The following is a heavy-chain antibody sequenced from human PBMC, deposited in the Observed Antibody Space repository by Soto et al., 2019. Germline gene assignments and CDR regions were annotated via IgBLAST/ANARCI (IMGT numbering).Heavy chain of an antibody. J-gene: IGHJ4*01. CDR2: FDPEDGET. V-gene: IGHV1-24*01. D-gene: IGHD2-21*01. CDR3: AGGPWCGGECYGRFDY. Sequence: AVKVSCEVCGGTLTELSMHWGRQAPGKGLEWMGGFDPEDGETIYAQKFQGRVTMTEDTSTDTAYMELGSLRSEDTAVYYCAGGPWCGGECYGRFDYWG. CDR1: GGTLTELS.